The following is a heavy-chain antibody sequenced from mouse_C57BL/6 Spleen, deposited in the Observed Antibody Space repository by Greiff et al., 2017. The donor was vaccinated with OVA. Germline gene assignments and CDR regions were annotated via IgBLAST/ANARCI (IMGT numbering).Heavy chain of an antibody. CDR3: ASYGSSSWFAY. Sequence: EVQLQQSGAELVKPGASVKLSCTASGFNIKDYYMHWVKQRTEQGLEWIGRIDPEDGETKYAPKFPGKATITADTSSNTAYLQLSSLTSEDTAVYYCASYGSSSWFAYWGQGTLVTVSA. D-gene: IGHD1-1*01. J-gene: IGHJ3*01. V-gene: IGHV14-2*01. CDR1: GFNIKDYY. CDR2: IDPEDGET.